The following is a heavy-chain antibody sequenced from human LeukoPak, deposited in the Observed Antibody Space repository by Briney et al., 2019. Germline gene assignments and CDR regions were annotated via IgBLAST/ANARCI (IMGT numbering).Heavy chain of an antibody. CDR1: GFTFGSYA. V-gene: IGHV3-30-3*01. J-gene: IGHJ4*02. Sequence: PGGSLRLSCAASGFTFGSYAMHWVRQAPGKGLEWVAIISCDGTKKYYADSVKGRFTISRDNSKNTLCLHMNSLRAEDTAVYYCARDSSGWSGKEDYWGQGTLVTVSS. CDR3: ARDSSGWSGKEDY. CDR2: ISCDGTKK. D-gene: IGHD6-19*01.